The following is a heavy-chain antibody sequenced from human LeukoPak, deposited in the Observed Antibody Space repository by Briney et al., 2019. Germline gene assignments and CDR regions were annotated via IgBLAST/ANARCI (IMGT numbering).Heavy chain of an antibody. CDR3: ARVLAAAGWD. V-gene: IGHV3-48*03. CDR1: AFSFCSYE. D-gene: IGHD6-13*01. CDR2: ISSSANTI. Sequence: GGSLRLSCAASAFSFCSYEMNWVRQAPGKGLEWVSFISSSANTIYYADSVKGRFTISRDNAKNSLYLQMNSLRAEDTAIYYCARVLAAAGWDWGQGTPVTVSS. J-gene: IGHJ4*02.